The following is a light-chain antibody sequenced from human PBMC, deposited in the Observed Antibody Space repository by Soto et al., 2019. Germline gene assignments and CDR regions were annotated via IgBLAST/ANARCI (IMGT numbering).Light chain of an antibody. Sequence: EIVLTQSPATLSESPGERATLSCRASQSVSNNLAWYQQQPGQAPRLLIYGASNRATGIPDRFSGSGSGTDFTLTISRLEPEDFAVYYCQQYGSSGTFGQGTKVDIK. J-gene: IGKJ1*01. CDR1: QSVSNN. CDR2: GAS. CDR3: QQYGSSGT. V-gene: IGKV3-20*01.